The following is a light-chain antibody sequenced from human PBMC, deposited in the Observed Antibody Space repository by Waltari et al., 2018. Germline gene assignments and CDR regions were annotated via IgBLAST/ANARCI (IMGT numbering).Light chain of an antibody. Sequence: QPVLTQPPSASASLGASVTLTCPLSSGYSNYKVDWYQQSPGKGPRFVMRVGTGGIVGSKGDGIPDRFSVLGSGLNRYLTIKNIQEEDESDYHCGADHGSGSNFVVFGGGTKLTVL. J-gene: IGLJ2*01. V-gene: IGLV9-49*01. CDR2: VGTGGIVG. CDR1: SGYSNYK. CDR3: GADHGSGSNFVV.